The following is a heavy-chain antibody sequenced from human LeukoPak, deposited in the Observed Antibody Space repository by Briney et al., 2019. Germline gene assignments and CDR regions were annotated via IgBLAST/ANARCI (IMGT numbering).Heavy chain of an antibody. Sequence: GGSLRLSCAASGFTFSSYWMSWVRQAPGKGLEWVANIKQDGTEKYYVDSVKGRFTASRDNANTSLYLQMNSLRVEDTAVYYCVRGGGIFDYWGQGTLVTVSS. CDR1: GFTFSSYW. CDR2: IKQDGTEK. J-gene: IGHJ4*02. V-gene: IGHV3-7*04. CDR3: VRGGGIFDY. D-gene: IGHD3-16*01.